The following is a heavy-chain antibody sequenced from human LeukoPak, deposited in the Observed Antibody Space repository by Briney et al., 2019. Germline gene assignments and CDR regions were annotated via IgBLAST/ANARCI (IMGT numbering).Heavy chain of an antibody. V-gene: IGHV4-59*01. CDR3: ARSRDGYTVGDY. CDR2: IYYSGST. CDR1: GVSISSYY. D-gene: IGHD5-12*01. Sequence: SETLSLTCTVSGVSISSYYWSWIRQPPGKGLEWIGYIYYSGSTNYNPSLKSRVTISVDTSKNQFSLKLSSVTAADTAVYYCARSRDGYTVGDYWGQGTLVTVSS. J-gene: IGHJ4*02.